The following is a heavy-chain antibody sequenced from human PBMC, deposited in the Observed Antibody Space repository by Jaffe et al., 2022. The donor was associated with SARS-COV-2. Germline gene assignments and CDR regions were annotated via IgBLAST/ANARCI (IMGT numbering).Heavy chain of an antibody. CDR3: ARGYYDSRGYYRDAFDV. CDR1: GFSFSTYS. J-gene: IGHJ3*01. D-gene: IGHD3-22*01. CDR2: ISGSSTNM. Sequence: EVQLVESGGGLVQPGGSLRLSCVASGFSFSTYSMDWVRQAPGKGLEWLSYISGSSTNMYYADSVKGRFTISRDNAKTSLYLQMNSLRVEDTAVYYCARGYYDSRGYYRDAFDVWGQGTMVTVSS. V-gene: IGHV3-48*01.